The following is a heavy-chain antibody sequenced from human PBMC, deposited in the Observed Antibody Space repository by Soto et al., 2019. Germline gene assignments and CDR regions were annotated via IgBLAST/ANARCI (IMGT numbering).Heavy chain of an antibody. D-gene: IGHD2-21*02. CDR1: GGSIRALYY. CDR3: AKVAHGGDCYSY. CDR2: IHHSGGT. J-gene: IGHJ4*02. V-gene: IGHV4-59*12. Sequence: PSETLSLTCTVSGGSIRALYYWSCIRQPPGKGLEWIGHIHHSGGTSYTPSLKSLVTISVDNSKNTLYLQMNSLRAEDTALYYCAKVAHGGDCYSYWGQGTLVTVS.